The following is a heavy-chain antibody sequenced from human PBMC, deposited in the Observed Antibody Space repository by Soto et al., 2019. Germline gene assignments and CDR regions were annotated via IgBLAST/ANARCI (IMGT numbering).Heavy chain of an antibody. CDR2: IIPIFGTA. CDR1: GGTFSSYA. D-gene: IGHD2-15*01. CDR3: PRQMVVVVVAATQGGLHYYYYYGMDV. Sequence: QVQLVQSGAEVKKPGSSVKVSCKASGGTFSSYAISWVRQAPGQGLEWMGGIIPIFGTANYAQKFQGRVTITADESTSTAYMELSSLRSEDTAVYYCPRQMVVVVVAATQGGLHYYYYYGMDVWGQGTTVTVSS. V-gene: IGHV1-69*12. J-gene: IGHJ6*02.